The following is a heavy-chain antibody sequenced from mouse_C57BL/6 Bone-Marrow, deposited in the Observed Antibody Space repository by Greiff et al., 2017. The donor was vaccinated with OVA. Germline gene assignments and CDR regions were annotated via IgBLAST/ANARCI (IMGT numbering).Heavy chain of an antibody. CDR1: GYTFTDYE. CDR3: KRGLDTTAMDY. Sequence: QVQLQQSGAELVRPGASVTLSCKASGYTFTDYEMHWVKQTPVHGLEWIGAIDPATGGTAYTQTFKGKAILTADKSSSTAYMALRSLTSEDCAVDYCKRGLDTTAMDYWGQGTAVTVSA. D-gene: IGHD1-1*01. V-gene: IGHV1-15*01. J-gene: IGHJ4*01. CDR2: IDPATGGT.